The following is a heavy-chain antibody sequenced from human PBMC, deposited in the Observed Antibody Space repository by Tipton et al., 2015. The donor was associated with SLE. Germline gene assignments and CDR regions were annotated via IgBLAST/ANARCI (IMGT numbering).Heavy chain of an antibody. CDR3: ARDTRGERSNYGMDV. CDR1: GGSISSYY. D-gene: IGHD3-3*01. V-gene: IGHV4-59*01. CDR2: IYYSGST. Sequence: TLSLTCTVSGGSISSYYWSWIRQPPGKGLEWIGYIYYSGSTNYNPSLKSRVTISVDTSKNQFSLKLSYVTAADTAVYYCARDTRGERSNYGMDVWGQGTTVTVSS. J-gene: IGHJ6*02.